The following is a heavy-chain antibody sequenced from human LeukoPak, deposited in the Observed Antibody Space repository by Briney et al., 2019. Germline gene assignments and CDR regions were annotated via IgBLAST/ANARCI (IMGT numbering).Heavy chain of an antibody. CDR3: ARVATSWYYDSSGYSHSIDY. D-gene: IGHD3-22*01. CDR2: NNPKSGAT. J-gene: IGHJ4*02. V-gene: IGHV1-2*06. Sequence: ASVSVSSTASGYTFTVYYMHSVRQAPEQGLERMGRNNPKSGATTYTQKFQGRVTMTRATSISTAYMELSRLRSDDTAVYYCARVATSWYYDSSGYSHSIDYWGQGTLVTVSS. CDR1: GYTFTVYY.